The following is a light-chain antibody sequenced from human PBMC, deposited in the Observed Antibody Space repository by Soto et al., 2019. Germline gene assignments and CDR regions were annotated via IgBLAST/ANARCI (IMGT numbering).Light chain of an antibody. CDR1: SSDVGGHNY. V-gene: IGLV2-14*03. CDR2: DVN. CDR3: CSYTNSNTFV. J-gene: IGLJ1*01. Sequence: QSALTQPASVSGSPGQSITISCAGTSSDVGGHNYVSWYQQHPGKAPTLIIYDVNYRPSGVSNRFSGSKSDNTASLTISGLQPEDEADYFCCSYTNSNTFVFGTGTKLTVL.